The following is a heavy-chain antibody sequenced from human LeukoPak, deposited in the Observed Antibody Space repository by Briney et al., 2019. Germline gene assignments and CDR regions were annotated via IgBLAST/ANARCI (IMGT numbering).Heavy chain of an antibody. V-gene: IGHV4-59*11. Sequence: SETLSLTCTVSGGSISNHYCNWIRQSPGKEQEWIGYVHYSRGTNYNPSLKSRVTISLDTSKNQFFLQLSSVTAADTAVYHCASGQGWLTDHWGRGTLVAVSS. CDR1: GGSISNHY. CDR3: ASGQGWLTDH. CDR2: VHYSRGT. J-gene: IGHJ5*02. D-gene: IGHD5-12*01.